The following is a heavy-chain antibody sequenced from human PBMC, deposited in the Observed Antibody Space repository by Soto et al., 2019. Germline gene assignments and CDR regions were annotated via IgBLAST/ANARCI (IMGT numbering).Heavy chain of an antibody. D-gene: IGHD5-12*01. Sequence: ASVKVSCKASGYTFTDYFIHWVRQAPGQGLEWMGWINPDNGGTVYAQKFQGRITMARDTPVSTVYMELSGLRSGDTAVYYCTRSTQYSASLEFDFWGQGTLVTRLL. V-gene: IGHV1-2*02. CDR1: GYTFTDYF. CDR2: INPDNGGT. J-gene: IGHJ4*02. CDR3: TRSTQYSASLEFDF.